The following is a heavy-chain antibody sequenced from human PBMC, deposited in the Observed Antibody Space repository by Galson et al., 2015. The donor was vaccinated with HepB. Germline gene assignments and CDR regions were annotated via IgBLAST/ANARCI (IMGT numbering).Heavy chain of an antibody. Sequence: SLRLSCAASGFTFSNYAMSWVRQAPGKGLEWVSSIRGSGGDTSYADSVKGRFTISRDNSENTLYLQMNSLRAEDTAVYYCAKSNRYCTTGPERSWSGDFDYWGQGTLVTVSS. J-gene: IGHJ4*02. D-gene: IGHD2-8*01. V-gene: IGHV3-23*01. CDR2: IRGSGGDT. CDR1: GFTFSNYA. CDR3: AKSNRYCTTGPERSWSGDFDY.